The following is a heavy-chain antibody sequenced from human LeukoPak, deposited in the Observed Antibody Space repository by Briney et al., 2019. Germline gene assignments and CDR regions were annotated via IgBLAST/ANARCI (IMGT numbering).Heavy chain of an antibody. Sequence: SETLSLTCAVSGDSISSSNWWSWVRQPPGKGLEWIGEIYHSGSTNYNPSLKSRVTISVDKSKNQFSLKLSSVTAADTAVYYCARGVHYYDSSGYRDYWGQGTLVTVSS. CDR2: IYHSGST. CDR3: ARGVHYYDSSGYRDY. V-gene: IGHV4-4*02. D-gene: IGHD3-22*01. CDR1: GDSISSSNW. J-gene: IGHJ4*02.